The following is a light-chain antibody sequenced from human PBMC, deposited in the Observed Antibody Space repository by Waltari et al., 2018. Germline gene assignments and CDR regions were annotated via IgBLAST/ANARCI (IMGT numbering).Light chain of an antibody. CDR1: NLGSKF. Sequence: SYDLTQSPSVSVSPGQTARITCGGDNLGSKFVNWYQLKPAQDPVLVISYDSDRPSGIPERFSGSKSGNTATLTISGVEAGDEADYYCQVWDRDSDHVVFGGGTRLTVL. CDR2: YDS. V-gene: IGLV3-21*01. J-gene: IGLJ2*01. CDR3: QVWDRDSDHVV.